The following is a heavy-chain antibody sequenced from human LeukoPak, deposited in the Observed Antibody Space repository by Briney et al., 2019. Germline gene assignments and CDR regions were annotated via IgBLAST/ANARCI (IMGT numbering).Heavy chain of an antibody. J-gene: IGHJ3*02. CDR2: ISYDGSNK. D-gene: IGHD2-21*02. CDR1: GFTFSSYG. CDR3: ARGPMTSDAFDI. Sequence: GGSLRLSCAASGFTFSSYGMHWVRQAPGKGLEWVAVISYDGSNKYYADSVKGRFTISRDNSKNTLYLQMNSLRAEDTAVYYCARGPMTSDAFDIWGQGTMVTVSS. V-gene: IGHV3-30*03.